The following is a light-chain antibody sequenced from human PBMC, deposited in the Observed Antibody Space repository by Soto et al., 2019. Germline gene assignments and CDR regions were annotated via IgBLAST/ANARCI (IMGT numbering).Light chain of an antibody. V-gene: IGLV2-8*01. CDR2: AVH. CDR1: SSDVGGYNY. CDR3: RAYGGNDWV. Sequence: QSALTQPPSASGSLGQSVTFSCTGTSSDVGGYNYVSWYQQHRGKAPKLIIYAVHKRPSGVPDRFAGSKSGNTAYLTVSGLQAEDEADYPGRAYGGNDWVFGGGTQLTVL. J-gene: IGLJ3*02.